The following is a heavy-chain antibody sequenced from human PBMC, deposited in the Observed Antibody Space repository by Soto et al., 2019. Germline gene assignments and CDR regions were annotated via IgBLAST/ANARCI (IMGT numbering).Heavy chain of an antibody. CDR3: ARGTISHDY. D-gene: IGHD3-9*01. Sequence: QLQLQESGPGLVKPSETLSLTCTVSGGSISSSGYYWGWIRQPPGKGLEWIASFYYSGSSYYNPSLKSRVTISVDTSKNQFSLKLSSVTAADTAVYYCARGTISHDYWGQGTLVTVSS. V-gene: IGHV4-39*01. J-gene: IGHJ4*02. CDR1: GGSISSSGYY. CDR2: FYYSGSS.